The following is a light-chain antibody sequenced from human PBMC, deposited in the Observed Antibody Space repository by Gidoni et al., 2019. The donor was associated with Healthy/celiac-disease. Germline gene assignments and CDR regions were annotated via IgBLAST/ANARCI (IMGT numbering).Light chain of an antibody. J-gene: IGKJ3*01. Sequence: DIQITESPSSLSACVGDRVTITCRASQRISSYLNWYQQKPGKAPKLLIYAASSLQSGVPSRFSGSGSVTDFTLTISSLQPEDFVTFYCQQSYSTLSTFGPXTKVDIK. CDR2: AAS. V-gene: IGKV1-39*01. CDR3: QQSYSTLST. CDR1: QRISSY.